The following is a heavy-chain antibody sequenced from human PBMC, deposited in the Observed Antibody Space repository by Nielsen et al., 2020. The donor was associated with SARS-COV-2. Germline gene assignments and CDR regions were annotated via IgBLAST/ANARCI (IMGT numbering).Heavy chain of an antibody. CDR2: ISGSGGST. CDR3: ARGDKVVPAAPLDY. V-gene: IGHV3-23*01. J-gene: IGHJ4*02. Sequence: GGSLRLSCAASGFTFSSHAMSWVRQAPGKGLEWVSAISGSGGSTYYADSVKGRFTISRDNSKNTLYLQMNSLRAEDTAVYYCARGDKVVPAAPLDYWGQGTLVTVSS. D-gene: IGHD2-2*01. CDR1: GFTFSSHA.